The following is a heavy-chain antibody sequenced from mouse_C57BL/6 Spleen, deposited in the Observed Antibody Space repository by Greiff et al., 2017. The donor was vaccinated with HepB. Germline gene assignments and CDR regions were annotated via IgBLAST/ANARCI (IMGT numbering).Heavy chain of an antibody. D-gene: IGHD2-13*01. CDR2: INYDGSST. J-gene: IGHJ2*01. V-gene: IGHV5-16*01. Sequence: VQLKESEGGLVQPGSSMKLSCTASGFTFSDYYMAWVRQVPEKGLEWVANINYDGSSTYYLDSLKSRFIISRDNAKNILYLQMSSLKSEDTATYYCARETSGDYFDYWGQGTTLTVSS. CDR3: ARETSGDYFDY. CDR1: GFTFSDYY.